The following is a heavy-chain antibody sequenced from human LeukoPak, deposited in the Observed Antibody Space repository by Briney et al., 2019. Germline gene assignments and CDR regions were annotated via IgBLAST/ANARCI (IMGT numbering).Heavy chain of an antibody. CDR1: GFTFSSYS. CDR3: ARDGWFGDYNWFDP. CDR2: ISSASNTI. J-gene: IGHJ5*02. D-gene: IGHD3-10*01. Sequence: GGSLRLSCAASGFTFSSYSMNWVRQAPGKGLEWVSYISSASNTIYYADSVKGRFTISRDNAKNSLYLQMNSLRAEDTAMCYCARDGWFGDYNWFDPWGQGTLVTVSS. V-gene: IGHV3-48*01.